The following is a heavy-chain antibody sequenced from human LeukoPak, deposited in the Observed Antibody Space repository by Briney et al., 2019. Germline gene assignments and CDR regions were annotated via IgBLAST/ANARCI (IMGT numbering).Heavy chain of an antibody. Sequence: GGSLRLSCAASGFTFSRYWMSWVRQTPGKGLEWVANINQNGTEKYSVDSVKGRFTISRDNAKNSLYLQMSSLRAEDTAVFYCARDRGSFYGDDAFDIWGQGTMVTVSS. V-gene: IGHV3-7*01. CDR1: GFTFSRYW. CDR2: INQNGTEK. D-gene: IGHD1-26*01. CDR3: ARDRGSFYGDDAFDI. J-gene: IGHJ3*02.